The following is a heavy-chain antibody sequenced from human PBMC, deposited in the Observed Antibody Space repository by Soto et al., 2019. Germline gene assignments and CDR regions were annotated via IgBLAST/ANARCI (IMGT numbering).Heavy chain of an antibody. CDR1: GFMFSAYA. Sequence: QVQLVESGGGVVQPGASLRLSCTASGFMFSAYAMLWVRQAPGKGLEWVAAMSYDGTNTYYADSLKGRFTISRDNSKKTLFLQRSSLTADASAVYYCARDPSPYTSGWYGIDFWGLGTLVTVSS. V-gene: IGHV3-30-3*01. CDR2: MSYDGTNT. J-gene: IGHJ4*01. D-gene: IGHD6-19*01. CDR3: ARDPSPYTSGWYGIDF.